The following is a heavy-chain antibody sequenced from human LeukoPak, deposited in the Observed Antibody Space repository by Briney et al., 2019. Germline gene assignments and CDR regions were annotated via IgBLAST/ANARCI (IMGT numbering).Heavy chain of an antibody. CDR1: GYSISSGYY. CDR3: ARRRVGFTVDY. J-gene: IGHJ4*02. V-gene: IGHV4-38-2*01. D-gene: IGHD1-26*01. CDR2: IYHSGST. Sequence: SETLSLTCAASGYSISSGYYWGWIRQPPGKGLEWIGRIYHSGSTYYNPSLKSRVNISVDTSKNQFSLKLSSVTAADTAVYYCARRRVGFTVDYWSQGTLVTVSS.